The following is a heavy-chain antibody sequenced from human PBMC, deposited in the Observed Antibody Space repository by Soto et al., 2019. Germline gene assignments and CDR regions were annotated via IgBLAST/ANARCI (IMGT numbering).Heavy chain of an antibody. D-gene: IGHD4-17*01. CDR2: ILPIFGTA. Sequence: QVQLVQSGAEVKKPGSSVKVSCKASGGTFSTSSINWLRQAPGQRPEWMGNILPIFGTADYAQKVQDRVTITADKATDAAYMELRRLFSEDTAVYYCARGHEYGGNSDAFDIWGQGTVVTDSS. CDR3: ARGHEYGGNSDAFDI. V-gene: IGHV1-69*14. CDR1: GGTFSTSS. J-gene: IGHJ3*02.